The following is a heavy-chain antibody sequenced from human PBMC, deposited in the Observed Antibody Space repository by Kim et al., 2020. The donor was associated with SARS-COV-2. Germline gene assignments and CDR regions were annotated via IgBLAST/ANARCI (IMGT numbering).Heavy chain of an antibody. J-gene: IGHJ6*02. CDR1: GFTFSSYG. V-gene: IGHV3-30*18. D-gene: IGHD2-2*02. CDR3: AKDREDIVVVPAAIVRDYYYYGMDV. CDR2: ISYDGSNK. Sequence: GGSLRLSCAASGFTFSSYGMHWVRQAPGKGLEWVAVISYDGSNKYYADSVKGRFTISRDNSKNTLYLQMNSLRAEDTAVYYCAKDREDIVVVPAAIVRDYYYYGMDVWGQGTTVTVSS.